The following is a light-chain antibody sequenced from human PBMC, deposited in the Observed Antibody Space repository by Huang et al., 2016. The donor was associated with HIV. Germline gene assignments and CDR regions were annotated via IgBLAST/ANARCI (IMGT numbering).Light chain of an antibody. CDR3: QQLRSYPLT. CDR2: GGS. CDR1: QAIGHS. J-gene: IGKJ4*01. V-gene: IGKV1-13*02. Sequence: AIQLTQSPSSVSASVGDRVTVTCRASQAIGHSLAWYQHKPGKAPKLLIYGGSILQSGVSPRFSGHGSGTDFSLTISSLRSEDFATYFCQQLRSYPLTFGGGTDV.